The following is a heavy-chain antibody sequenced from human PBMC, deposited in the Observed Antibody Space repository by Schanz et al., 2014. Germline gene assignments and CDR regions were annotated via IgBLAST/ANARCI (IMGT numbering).Heavy chain of an antibody. J-gene: IGHJ4*01. CDR3: AREQIMVAAGLVDY. CDR1: GFTFSSYG. Sequence: QVQLVESGGGVVQPGRSLRLSCAASGFTFSSYGMHWVRQAPGKGLEWVAVIWSDGSGKYYADSVKGRFTISRDSPKNTLYLQMNSLRAEDTAVYYCAREQIMVAAGLVDYWGHGTLVTVSS. V-gene: IGHV3-33*01. D-gene: IGHD6-13*01. CDR2: IWSDGSGK.